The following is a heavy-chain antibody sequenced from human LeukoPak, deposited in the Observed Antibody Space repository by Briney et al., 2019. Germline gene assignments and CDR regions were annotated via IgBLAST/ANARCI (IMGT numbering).Heavy chain of an antibody. V-gene: IGHV3-48*01. CDR3: ARDSDGYMDV. CDR1: GFTFSSYS. Sequence: GGSLRLSCAASGFTFSSYSMNWVRQAPGKGQEWVSYISSSSSTIYYADSVKGRFTISRDNAKNSLYLQMNSLRAEDTAVYYCARDSDGYMDVWGKGTTVTVSS. J-gene: IGHJ6*03. CDR2: ISSSSSTI.